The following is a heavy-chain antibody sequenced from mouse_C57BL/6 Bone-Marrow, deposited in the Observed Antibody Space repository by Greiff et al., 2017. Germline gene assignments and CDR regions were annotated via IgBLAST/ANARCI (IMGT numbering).Heavy chain of an antibody. D-gene: IGHD2-13*01. CDR2: SRNKANDYTT. V-gene: IGHV7-1*01. Sequence: EVKVVESGGGLVQSGRSLRLSCATSGFTFSDFYMEWVRQAPGKGLEWIAASRNKANDYTTEYSASVKGRFIVSRETSQSILYLQMNALRAEDTAIYYCARDGEGDPFAYWGQGTLVTVSA. J-gene: IGHJ3*01. CDR3: ARDGEGDPFAY. CDR1: GFTFSDFY.